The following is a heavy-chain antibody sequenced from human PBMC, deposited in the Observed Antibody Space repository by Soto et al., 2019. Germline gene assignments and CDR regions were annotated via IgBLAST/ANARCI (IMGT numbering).Heavy chain of an antibody. CDR3: ARGRAAIQH. D-gene: IGHD6-25*01. CDR1: GFTFSSSA. Sequence: ASVKVSCKTSGFTFSSSAVHWVRQARGHRLQWIGWMNPNSGNTGYAQKFQGRVTMTRNTSISTAYMELSSLRSEDTAVYYCARGRAAIQHWGQGTLVTVSS. CDR2: MNPNSGNT. J-gene: IGHJ1*01. V-gene: IGHV1-8*02.